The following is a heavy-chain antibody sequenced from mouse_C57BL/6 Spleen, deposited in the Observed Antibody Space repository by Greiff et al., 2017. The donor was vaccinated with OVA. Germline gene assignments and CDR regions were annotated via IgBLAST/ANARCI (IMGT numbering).Heavy chain of an antibody. CDR2: LYWDDAK. V-gene: IGHV8-12*01. Sequence: QVTLKVSGPGILQSSQTLSLTCSFSGFSLSTSGMGVSWIRQPSGQGLEWLAHLYWDDAKCYNTFLKSRPTISKATSRNQVYLKITSVDTADTATYYCARRRRGRTPFDYWGQGTTLTVSS. J-gene: IGHJ2*01. CDR1: GFSLSTSGMG. CDR3: ARRRRGRTPFDY.